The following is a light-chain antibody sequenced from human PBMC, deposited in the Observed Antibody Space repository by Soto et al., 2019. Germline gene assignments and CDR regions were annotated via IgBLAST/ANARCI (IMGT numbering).Light chain of an antibody. CDR3: QHYGRLLWT. CDR1: QSVSSSY. V-gene: IGKV3-20*01. CDR2: GVF. J-gene: IGKJ1*01. Sequence: EIVWTQSPGTLSLSPGERATLSSSASQSVSSSYLAWYQQKPGQAPRLLVNGVFSRANGNPDRFRGSGSGTDFTLTISRLQPEDVAVYYFQHYGRLLWTFGQGTKVEVK.